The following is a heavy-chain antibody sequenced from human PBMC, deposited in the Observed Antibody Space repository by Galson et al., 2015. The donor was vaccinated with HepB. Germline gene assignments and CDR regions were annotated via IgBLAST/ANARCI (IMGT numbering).Heavy chain of an antibody. Sequence: SLRLSCAASGFTFSSYGMHWVRQAPGKGLMWVSRINSDGKSTNYADSVKGRFTISRDNAKNTLYLQMNSLRAEDTAVYYCAGGYFDFFGMDVWGQGTTVTVSS. CDR3: AGGYFDFFGMDV. CDR1: GFTFSSYG. V-gene: IGHV3-74*01. D-gene: IGHD3-3*01. J-gene: IGHJ6*02. CDR2: INSDGKST.